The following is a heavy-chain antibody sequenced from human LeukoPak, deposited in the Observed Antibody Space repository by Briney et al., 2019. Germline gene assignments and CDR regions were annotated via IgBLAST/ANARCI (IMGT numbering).Heavy chain of an antibody. J-gene: IGHJ4*02. CDR2: INPNSGGT. Sequence: GASVKVSCKASGYTFTGYYMHWVRQAPGQGLEWMGWINPNSGGTNYAQKFQGRVTMTRDTSISTAHMELSRLRSDDTAVYYCAREVAGSRNLDYWGQGTLVTVSS. CDR3: AREVAGSRNLDY. V-gene: IGHV1-2*02. CDR1: GYTFTGYY. D-gene: IGHD6-19*01.